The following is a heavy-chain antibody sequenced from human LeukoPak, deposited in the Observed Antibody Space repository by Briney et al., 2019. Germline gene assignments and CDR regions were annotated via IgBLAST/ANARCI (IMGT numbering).Heavy chain of an antibody. CDR2: VYYSGST. CDR1: GGSISGSF. J-gene: IGHJ3*02. Sequence: SETLSLTCTVSGGSISGSFWSWIRQPPGKGLEWIGYVYYSGSTTYSPSLKSRVTISVDTSKNQFSLKLSSVTAADTAVYYCARESITMIVVVTPGAFDIWGQGTMVTVSS. CDR3: ARESITMIVVVTPGAFDI. D-gene: IGHD3-22*01. V-gene: IGHV4-59*08.